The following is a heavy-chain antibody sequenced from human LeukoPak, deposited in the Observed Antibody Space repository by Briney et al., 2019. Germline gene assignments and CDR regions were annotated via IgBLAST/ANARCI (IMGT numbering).Heavy chain of an antibody. V-gene: IGHV3-23*01. J-gene: IGHJ6*02. D-gene: IGHD3-10*01. CDR3: AKDLSYYGSGLYDMDV. CDR2: ISGSGAST. Sequence: GGSLRLSCAASGFTFSDYYMSWIRQAPGKGLEWVSAISGSGASTYYADSVKGRFTISRDSSKNTLYLQMNSLRAEDTAVYYCAKDLSYYGSGLYDMDVWGQGTTVTVSS. CDR1: GFTFSDYY.